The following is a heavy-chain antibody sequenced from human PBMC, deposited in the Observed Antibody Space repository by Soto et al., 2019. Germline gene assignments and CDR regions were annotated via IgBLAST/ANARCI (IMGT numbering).Heavy chain of an antibody. CDR2: INQSGAA. CDR3: ARDRGYQVVSWSSYYYGMDV. V-gene: IGHV4-34*01. J-gene: IGHJ6*02. D-gene: IGHD2-2*01. CDR1: GGSFSTYY. Sequence: QVQLQQWGAGLLKPSETLSLNCTVQGGSFSTYYWSWIRQPPGKGLEWIGEINQSGAANYNPSLKNRVHMSVDTSRNQFSLKVSSVTAADTAVYYCARDRGYQVVSWSSYYYGMDVWGQGATVTVSS.